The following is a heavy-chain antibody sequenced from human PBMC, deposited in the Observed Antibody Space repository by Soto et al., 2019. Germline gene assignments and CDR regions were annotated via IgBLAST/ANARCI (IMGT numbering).Heavy chain of an antibody. CDR2: ISSSSSYI. Sequence: PVLSLRLSCAASGFTFSSYSMNWVRQAPGKGLEWVSSISSSSSYIYYADSVKGRFTISRDNAKNSLYLQMNSLRAEDTAVYYCERAVVADRIDFWGPGSRVTVS. V-gene: IGHV3-21*01. CDR1: GFTFSSYS. D-gene: IGHD2-15*01. CDR3: ERAVVADRIDF. J-gene: IGHJ4*01.